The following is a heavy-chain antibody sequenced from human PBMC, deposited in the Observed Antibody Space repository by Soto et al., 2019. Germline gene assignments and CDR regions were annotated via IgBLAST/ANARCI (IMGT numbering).Heavy chain of an antibody. Sequence: GGSLRLSCAASGFTFSSYAMSWVRQAPGKGLEWVSAISGSGGSTYYADSVKGRFTISRDNSKNTLYLQMNSLRAEDTAVHYCARDRRNSSGWYGYYYYGMDVWGQGTTVTVSS. CDR1: GFTFSSYA. V-gene: IGHV3-23*01. CDR3: ARDRRNSSGWYGYYYYGMDV. CDR2: ISGSGGST. J-gene: IGHJ6*02. D-gene: IGHD6-19*01.